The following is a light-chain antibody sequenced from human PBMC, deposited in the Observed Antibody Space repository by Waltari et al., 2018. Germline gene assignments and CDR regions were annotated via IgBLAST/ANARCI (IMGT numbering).Light chain of an antibody. V-gene: IGKV3-20*01. CDR1: QSVGKS. CDR3: QHYVRLPAT. J-gene: IGKJ1*01. Sequence: DIVLTQSPGTLSLSPGERATLACRARQSVGKSLAWYQQKPGQAPRLLIYDASRRATGIPDRFSGSGSWTDFRLTISRLEPEDFAVYYCQHYVRLPATFGQGTKVEI. CDR2: DAS.